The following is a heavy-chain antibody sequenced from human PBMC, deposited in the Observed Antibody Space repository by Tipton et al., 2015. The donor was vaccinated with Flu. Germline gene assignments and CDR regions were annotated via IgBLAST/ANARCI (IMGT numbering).Heavy chain of an antibody. D-gene: IGHD3-10*01. CDR2: IYHSGST. V-gene: IGHV4-39*07. CDR3: ARVGAVTMVRGLAFDAFDI. CDR1: GASLRSSSYY. J-gene: IGHJ3*02. Sequence: TLSLTCTVSGASLRSSSYYWGWIRQPQGKGLEWIGNIYHSGSTNYNPSLKSRVTISLDKSKNQFSLNLSSVTAADTAVYYCARVGAVTMVRGLAFDAFDIWGLGTMVAVSS.